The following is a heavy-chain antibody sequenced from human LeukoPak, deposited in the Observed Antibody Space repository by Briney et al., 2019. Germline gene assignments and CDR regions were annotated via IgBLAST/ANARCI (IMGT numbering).Heavy chain of an antibody. CDR3: ARGGGYDYVWGSYRYTEESVIDY. V-gene: IGHV4-61*05. Sequence: PSETLSLTCTVSGGSIVSNNYYWGWIRQPPGKGLEWIGYIYYSGSTNYNPSLKSRVTISVDTSKNQFSLKLSSVTAADTAVYYCARGGGYDYVWGSYRYTEESVIDYWGQGTLVTVSS. CDR1: GGSIVSNNYY. D-gene: IGHD3-16*02. J-gene: IGHJ4*02. CDR2: IYYSGST.